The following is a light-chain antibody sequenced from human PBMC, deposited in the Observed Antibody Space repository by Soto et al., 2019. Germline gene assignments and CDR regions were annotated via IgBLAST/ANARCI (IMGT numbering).Light chain of an antibody. J-gene: IGKJ4*01. CDR3: QHYFRTPTT. V-gene: IGKV1-39*01. CDR2: AAS. CDR1: QSISNY. Sequence: DIEMTQSPASLSSSVGDRVTISCRASQSISNYLNWYQQKPGKTPKLLIYAASTLPRGVPSRFSGSGSGTDFTLTISSLQPDDFAAYYCQHYFRTPTTFGRGTKV.